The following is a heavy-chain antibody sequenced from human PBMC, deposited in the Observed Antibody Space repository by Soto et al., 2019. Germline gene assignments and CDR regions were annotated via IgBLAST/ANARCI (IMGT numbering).Heavy chain of an antibody. D-gene: IGHD6-13*01. CDR1: GGSISSYY. CDR2: IYYSGST. J-gene: IGHJ4*02. Sequence: PSETLSLTCTVSGGSISSYYWSWIRQPPGKGLEWIGYIYYSGSTNYNPSLKSRLTISVDTAKNQFTLQLTSVTVADTAVYYCATSYGNAWYTNWGQGTQVTVSS. CDR3: ATSYGNAWYTN. V-gene: IGHV4-59*01.